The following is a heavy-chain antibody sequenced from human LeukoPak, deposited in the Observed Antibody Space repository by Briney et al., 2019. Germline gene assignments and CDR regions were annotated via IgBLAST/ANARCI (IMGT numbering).Heavy chain of an antibody. CDR2: ISSSCSTI. D-gene: IGHD3-10*01. CDR1: GFTFSSYE. J-gene: IGHJ4*02. CDR3: TGNYYGSGSYADFDY. Sequence: GGSLRLSCAASGFTFSSYEMNWVRQAPGKGLEWGSYISSSCSTIYYADSVKGRFTISRDNARNSLYLQMDSLKTEDTAVYYCTGNYYGSGSYADFDYWGQGTLVTVSS. V-gene: IGHV3-48*03.